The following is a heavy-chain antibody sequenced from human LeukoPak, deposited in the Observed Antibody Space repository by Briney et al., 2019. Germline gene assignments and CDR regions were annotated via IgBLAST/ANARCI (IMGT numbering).Heavy chain of an antibody. V-gene: IGHV1-2*02. CDR3: ASYGSGSRMDV. CDR1: EYTFSVYH. CDR2: INPNSGGT. Sequence: ASVKVSCKASEYTFSVYHIHWVRLAPGQGLEWMGWINPNSGGTNYAQKFQGRVTMTRDTSISTAYMELSRLRSDDAAVYYCASYGSGSRMDVWGQGTTVTVSS. D-gene: IGHD3-10*01. J-gene: IGHJ6*02.